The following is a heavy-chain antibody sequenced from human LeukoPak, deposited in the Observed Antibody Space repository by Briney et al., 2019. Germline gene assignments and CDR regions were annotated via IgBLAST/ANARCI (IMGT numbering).Heavy chain of an antibody. V-gene: IGHV3-21*06. CDR3: VRDMWGTYYFDY. D-gene: IGHD1-14*01. J-gene: IGHJ4*02. Sequence: AGGSLRLSCVASGFIFSSYTMNWARQAPGKGLEWVSSISISSTYINYADSVKGRFTTSRDNAWNSLYLQMDNLRAEDTAVYYCVRDMWGTYYFDYWGQGTVVTVSS. CDR1: GFIFSSYT. CDR2: ISISSTYI.